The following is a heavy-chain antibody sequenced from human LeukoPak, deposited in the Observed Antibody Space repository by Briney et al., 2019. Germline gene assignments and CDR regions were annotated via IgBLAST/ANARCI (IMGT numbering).Heavy chain of an antibody. CDR3: ASSDGYNYDWYFDL. Sequence: PSETLSLTCTVSGGSISSYYWSWIRQPPGRGLEWIGYIYYSGSTNYNPSLKSRVTISVDTSKNQFSLKLSSVTAADTAVYYCASSDGYNYDWYFDLWGRGTLVTVSS. CDR2: IYYSGST. J-gene: IGHJ2*01. V-gene: IGHV4-59*01. CDR1: GGSISSYY. D-gene: IGHD5-24*01.